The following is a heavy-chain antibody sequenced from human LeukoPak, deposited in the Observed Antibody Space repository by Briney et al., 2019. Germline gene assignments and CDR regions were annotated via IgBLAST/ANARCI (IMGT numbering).Heavy chain of an antibody. CDR2: IRYDASDK. Sequence: GGSLRLSCAASGFTFSSYGMHWVRQAPGKGLEWVAFIRYDASDKYYADSVKGRFTISRDNSKNTVYLQMDSLGAEDAAVYYCVKTTSYSGYGFDYWGQGTLVTVSS. D-gene: IGHD5-12*01. J-gene: IGHJ4*02. CDR3: VKTTSYSGYGFDY. CDR1: GFTFSSYG. V-gene: IGHV3-30*02.